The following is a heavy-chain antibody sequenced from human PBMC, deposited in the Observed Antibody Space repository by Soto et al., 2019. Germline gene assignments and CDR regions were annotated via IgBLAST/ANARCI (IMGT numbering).Heavy chain of an antibody. V-gene: IGHV1-3*01. J-gene: IGHJ3*02. CDR2: INGGNGNT. D-gene: IGHD7-27*01. CDR1: GDTFTNYA. Sequence: QVQLVQSGTEMKKPGASVKVACKASGDTFTNYAIHWVRQAPGQRPEWMAWINGGNGNTKYSQKFQGRVTSIRDTSANTAYMELSSLRSEDTAVYYCTTRTWGSNAFDIWGQGTMVTVSS. CDR3: TTRTWGSNAFDI.